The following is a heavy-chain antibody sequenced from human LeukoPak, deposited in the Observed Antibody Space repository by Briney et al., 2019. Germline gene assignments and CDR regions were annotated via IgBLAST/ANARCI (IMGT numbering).Heavy chain of an antibody. V-gene: IGHV1-69*04. CDR3: ARESPIYYFDY. J-gene: IGHJ4*02. D-gene: IGHD3-3*01. Sequence: EASVKVSCKASGGTFSSYTISWVRQAPGQGLEWMGRIIPILGIANHAQKFQGRVTITADKSTSTAYMELSSLRSEDTAVYYCARESPIYYFDYWGQGTLVTVSS. CDR2: IIPILGIA. CDR1: GGTFSSYT.